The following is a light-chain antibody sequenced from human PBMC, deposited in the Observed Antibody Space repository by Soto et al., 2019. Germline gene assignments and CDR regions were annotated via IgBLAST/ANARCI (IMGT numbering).Light chain of an antibody. CDR3: LQYIHYPLT. CDR2: KAS. Sequence: DIPMTQSPSTLSASVEDRVTLTCRASQTIDRWLAWYQQRPGRAPKLLIHKASTLEGGVPSRFSRSASGTEFTLTISSLQPDDFATYYCLQYIHYPLTFGGGTKVELK. CDR1: QTIDRW. V-gene: IGKV1-5*03. J-gene: IGKJ4*01.